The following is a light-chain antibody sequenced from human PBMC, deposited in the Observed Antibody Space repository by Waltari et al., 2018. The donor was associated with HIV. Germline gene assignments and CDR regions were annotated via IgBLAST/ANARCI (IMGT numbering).Light chain of an antibody. CDR2: NNN. Sequence: QSVLTQPPSASGTPGQRVTISCSGGSSNIGRDTVNWYPHLPGTAPKLLIYNNNRRPSGVPGRFSVAKSGTSASLAISGRQSEEEADYYCASWDGSRNGWVFGGGTKLTVL. V-gene: IGLV1-44*01. J-gene: IGLJ3*02. CDR1: SSNIGRDT. CDR3: ASWDGSRNGWV.